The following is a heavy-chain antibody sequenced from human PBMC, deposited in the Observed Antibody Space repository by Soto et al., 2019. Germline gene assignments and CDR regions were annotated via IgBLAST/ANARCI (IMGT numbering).Heavy chain of an antibody. CDR2: ISFDGTAT. V-gene: IGHV3-74*03. Sequence: EVQLVESGGGLVQPGGSLRLSCAASGFSFSSSWMHWVRQAPGKGLVWVSRISFDGTATTSADAVKGRFIISRDNAKNTLFLQLHNLRADGTAMYYCVRERRLRGHPFDIWGQGTVVSVSS. D-gene: IGHD2-21*02. CDR3: VRERRLRGHPFDI. CDR1: GFSFSSSW. J-gene: IGHJ3*02.